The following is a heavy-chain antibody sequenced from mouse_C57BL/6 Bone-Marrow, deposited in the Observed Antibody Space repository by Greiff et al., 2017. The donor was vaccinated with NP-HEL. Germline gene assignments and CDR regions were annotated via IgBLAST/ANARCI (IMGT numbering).Heavy chain of an antibody. CDR1: GYTFTDYY. J-gene: IGHJ1*03. D-gene: IGHD1-1*01. CDR3: ASSDYGSYWYFDV. CDR2: INPNNGGT. V-gene: IGHV1-26*01. Sequence: VQLQQSGPELVKPGASVKISCKASGYTFTDYYMNWVKQSHGKSLEWIGDINPNNGGTSYNQKFKGKATLTVDKSSSTAYMELRSLTSEDSAVYYCASSDYGSYWYFDVWGTGTTVTVSS.